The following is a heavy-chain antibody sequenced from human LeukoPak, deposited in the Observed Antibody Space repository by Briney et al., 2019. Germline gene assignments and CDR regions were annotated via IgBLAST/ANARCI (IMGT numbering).Heavy chain of an antibody. D-gene: IGHD6-19*01. Sequence: SETLSLTCTVSGGSISSYYWSWIRQPAGKGLEWIGRIYTSGSTNYNPSLKSRVTISVDTSKNQFSLKLSSVTAADTAVYYCATSIAVAGTSYFDYWGQGTLVTVSS. CDR1: GGSISSYY. J-gene: IGHJ4*02. CDR2: IYTSGST. V-gene: IGHV4-4*07. CDR3: ATSIAVAGTSYFDY.